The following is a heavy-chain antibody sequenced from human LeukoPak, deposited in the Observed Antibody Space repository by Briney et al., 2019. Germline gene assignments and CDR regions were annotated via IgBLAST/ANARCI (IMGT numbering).Heavy chain of an antibody. CDR2: MNPNSGNT. CDR3: ARAGSSWGAGFDY. CDR1: GYTFTSYD. J-gene: IGHJ4*02. V-gene: IGHV1-8*01. D-gene: IGHD6-13*01. Sequence: ASVKVSCKASGYTFTSYDINWVPQATGQGLEWMGWMNPNSGNTGYAQKFQGRVTMTRSTSISTAYMELSSLTSEDTAVYYCARAGSSWGAGFDYWGEGTLDTVSS.